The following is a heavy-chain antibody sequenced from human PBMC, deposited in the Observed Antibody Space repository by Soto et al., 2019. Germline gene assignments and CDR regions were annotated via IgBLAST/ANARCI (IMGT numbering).Heavy chain of an antibody. CDR3: AKTRAVAGTSGPFDY. J-gene: IGHJ4*02. CDR1: GFTFSSYA. Sequence: HPGGSLRLSCAASGFTFSSYAMSWVRQAPGKGLEWVSAISGSGGSTYYADSVKGRFTISRDNSKNTLYLQMNSLRAEDTAVYYCAKTRAVAGTSGPFDYWGQGTLVTVSS. D-gene: IGHD6-19*01. CDR2: ISGSGGST. V-gene: IGHV3-23*01.